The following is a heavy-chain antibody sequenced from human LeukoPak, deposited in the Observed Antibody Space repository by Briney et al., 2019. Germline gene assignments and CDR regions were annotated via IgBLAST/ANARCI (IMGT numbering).Heavy chain of an antibody. J-gene: IGHJ6*03. Sequence: GGSLRLSCAASGFTFSSYGMHWVRQAPGKGLEWVAVISYDGSNKYYADSVKGRFTISRDNSKNTLYLQMNSLRAEDTAVYYCARPRYSNYYYYMDVWGKGTTVTVSS. CDR2: ISYDGSNK. CDR3: ARPRYSNYYYYMDV. D-gene: IGHD2-15*01. CDR1: GFTFSSYG. V-gene: IGHV3-30*03.